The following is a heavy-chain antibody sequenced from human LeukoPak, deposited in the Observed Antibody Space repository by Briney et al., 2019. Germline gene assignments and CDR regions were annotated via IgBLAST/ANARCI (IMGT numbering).Heavy chain of an antibody. Sequence: SETLSLTCTVSGGSVSSNYWSWIRQPPGKGLEWIAYVYYSGGSNYNPSLKSRVTISLDTSKNQFSLSLTSVTTADTAVYYCAKEYNWNDTAFDYWGQGTLVTVSS. D-gene: IGHD1-1*01. CDR2: VYYSGGS. CDR3: AKEYNWNDTAFDY. CDR1: GGSVSSNY. V-gene: IGHV4-59*02. J-gene: IGHJ4*02.